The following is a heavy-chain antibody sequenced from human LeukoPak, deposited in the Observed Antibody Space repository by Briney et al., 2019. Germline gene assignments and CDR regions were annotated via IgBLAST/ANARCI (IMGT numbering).Heavy chain of an antibody. J-gene: IGHJ1*01. D-gene: IGHD3-22*01. CDR2: ISSNGGST. CDR3: VKSPYYYDSSGYYNVGYFQH. CDR1: GFTFSSYA. Sequence: GGSLRLSCSASGFTFSSYAMHWVRQAPGKGLEYVSAISSNGGSTYYADSVKGRFTISRDNSKNTLYLQMGSLRAEDTAVYYCVKSPYYYDSSGYYNVGYFQHWGQGTLVTVSS. V-gene: IGHV3-64D*06.